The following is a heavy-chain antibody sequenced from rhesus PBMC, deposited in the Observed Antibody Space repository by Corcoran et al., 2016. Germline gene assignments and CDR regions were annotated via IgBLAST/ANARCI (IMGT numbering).Heavy chain of an antibody. J-gene: IGHJ4*01. CDR3: TRSQNNIWTGRYFDY. Sequence: EVQLVESGGGLVQHGGSLRLSCAASGFTFSSYGMSWVGQAPGTGLEWVSSISSASSYIDDADSVKGRLTISRDNAKHSLSLQMNSLRAEDTAVYYGTRSQNNIWTGRYFDYWVQGVLVTVSS. CDR2: ISSASSYI. CDR1: GFTFSSYG. D-gene: IGHD3-3*01. V-gene: IGHV3S16*01.